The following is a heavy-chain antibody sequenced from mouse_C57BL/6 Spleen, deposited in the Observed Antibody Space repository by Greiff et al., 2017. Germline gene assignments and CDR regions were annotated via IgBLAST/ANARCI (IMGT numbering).Heavy chain of an antibody. CDR2: IYPGDGDT. CDR1: GYAFSSYW. CDR3: ARGGYSNLFTY. V-gene: IGHV1-80*01. Sequence: VQLQQSGPELVKPGASVKISCKASGYAFSSYWMNWVKQRPGKGLEGIGQIYPGDGDTNYNGKFKGKATLTADKSSSTAYMQLSSLTSEDSAVYFCARGGYSNLFTYWGQGTLVTVSA. J-gene: IGHJ3*01. D-gene: IGHD2-5*01.